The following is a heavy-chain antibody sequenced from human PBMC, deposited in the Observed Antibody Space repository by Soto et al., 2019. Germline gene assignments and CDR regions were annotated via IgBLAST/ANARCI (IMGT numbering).Heavy chain of an antibody. CDR1: GGSISTHY. Sequence: SSETLSLTCTVSGGSISTHYWNWVQQPPGKGLEWIGYIDYKGNTKYNPSLKSRVTTSVDTSNNQFSLNLNSVTAADTAVYHCARDYYGDYYFDSWGQGILVTVSS. V-gene: IGHV4-59*11. CDR2: IDYKGNT. J-gene: IGHJ4*02. CDR3: ARDYYGDYYFDS. D-gene: IGHD4-17*01.